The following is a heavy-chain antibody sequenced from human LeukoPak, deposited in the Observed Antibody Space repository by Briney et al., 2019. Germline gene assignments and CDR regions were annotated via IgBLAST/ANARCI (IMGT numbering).Heavy chain of an antibody. Sequence: QTSETLSLTCAVYGGSFSGYYWSWIRQPPGKGLEWIGYIYYSGSTNYNPSLKSRVTISVDTSKNQFSLKLSSVTAADTAVYYCARTTYYYDSSGYSYYFDYWGQGTLVTVSS. CDR3: ARTTYYYDSSGYSYYFDY. D-gene: IGHD3-22*01. CDR2: IYYSGST. V-gene: IGHV4-59*01. CDR1: GGSFSGYY. J-gene: IGHJ4*02.